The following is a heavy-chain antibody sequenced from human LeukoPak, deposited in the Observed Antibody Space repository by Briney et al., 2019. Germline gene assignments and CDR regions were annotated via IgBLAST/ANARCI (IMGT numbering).Heavy chain of an antibody. CDR2: ISYDGSNK. CDR1: GFTFSSYG. D-gene: IGHD5/OR15-5a*01. CDR3: AKSPGSVIFRGDY. V-gene: IGHV3-30*18. J-gene: IGHJ4*02. Sequence: GGSLRLSCAASGFTFSSYGMHWVRQAPGKGLEWVAVISYDGSNKYYADSVKGRFTISRDNSKNTLYLQMNSLRTEDTAVYYCAKSPGSVIFRGDYWGQGTLVTVSS.